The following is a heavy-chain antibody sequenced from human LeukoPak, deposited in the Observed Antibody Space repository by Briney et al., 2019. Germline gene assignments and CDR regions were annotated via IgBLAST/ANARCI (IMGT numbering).Heavy chain of an antibody. Sequence: SETLSLTCGVSGGSITSTNYWTWVRQPPGKGLEWIGEVNLQGSTNYNPSLMGRVAISVDMSENHISLQLTSVTAADTAVYYCARHFVTYPHYFDYWGQGTLVTVSS. V-gene: IGHV4-4*02. CDR2: VNLQGST. CDR1: GGSITSTNY. J-gene: IGHJ4*02. CDR3: ARHFVTYPHYFDY. D-gene: IGHD2-21*01.